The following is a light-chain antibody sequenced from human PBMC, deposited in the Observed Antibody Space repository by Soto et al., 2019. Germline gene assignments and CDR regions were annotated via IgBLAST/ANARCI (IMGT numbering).Light chain of an antibody. CDR1: QSISSY. V-gene: IGKV1-39*01. J-gene: IGKJ1*01. CDR3: QQSYSTPRT. CDR2: YAS. Sequence: DIQMTQSPSSLSASVGDRVTITCRASQSISSYLNWYHQKPGKAPKALIYYASSLHSGVPSRFSGSGSGTAFTLTISSLQPEDFATYYCQQSYSTPRTFGQGTKVEIK.